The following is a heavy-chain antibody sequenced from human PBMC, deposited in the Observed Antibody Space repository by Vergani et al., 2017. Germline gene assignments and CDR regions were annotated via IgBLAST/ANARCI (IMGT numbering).Heavy chain of an antibody. CDR2: IYTSGST. CDR1: GGSFSGYY. CDR3: ASSITIFGVAYDY. Sequence: QVQLQQWGAGLLKPSETLSLTCAVYGGSFSGYYWSWIRQPPGKGLEWIGRIYTSGSTNYNPSLKSRVTISVDTSKNQFSLKLSSVTAADTAVYYCASSITIFGVAYDYWGQGTLVTVSS. J-gene: IGHJ4*02. D-gene: IGHD3-3*01. V-gene: IGHV4-59*10.